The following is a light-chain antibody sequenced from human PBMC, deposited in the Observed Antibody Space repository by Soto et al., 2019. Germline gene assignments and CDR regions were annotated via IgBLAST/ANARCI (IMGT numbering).Light chain of an antibody. CDR1: HSVSSN. V-gene: IGKV3-15*01. CDR3: QQYNNWPPWT. Sequence: ELVLTQSPATLSVSPRERAPLYCTSSHSVSSNLAWYQQKPGQAPRLLIYGASTRATGIPARFSGSGSGTEFTLTISSLQSEDFAVYYCQQYNNWPPWTFGQGTKVDTK. CDR2: GAS. J-gene: IGKJ1*01.